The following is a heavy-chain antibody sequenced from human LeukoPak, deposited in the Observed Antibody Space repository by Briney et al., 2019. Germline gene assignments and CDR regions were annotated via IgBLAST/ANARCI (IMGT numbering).Heavy chain of an antibody. CDR2: FYTTGST. J-gene: IGHJ4*02. Sequence: SETLSLTCTVSGGSISSCYWSWIRQPAGKGLEWIGRFYTTGSTNYNPSLKSRVTMSVDTSKNRFSLNLSSVTAADTAIYYCARADYSSSWYEVDYWGQGTLVTVSS. CDR3: ARADYSSSWYEVDY. V-gene: IGHV4-4*07. D-gene: IGHD6-13*01. CDR1: GGSISSCY.